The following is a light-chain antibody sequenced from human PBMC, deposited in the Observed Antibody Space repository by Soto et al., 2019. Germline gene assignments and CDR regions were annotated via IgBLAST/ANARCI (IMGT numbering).Light chain of an antibody. V-gene: IGKV3-20*01. CDR3: QQYGDSVFT. CDR2: GTS. J-gene: IGKJ3*01. CDR1: QSLTSNY. Sequence: EIVLTQSPGTLSLSPGERATLSCRASQSLTSNYLAWYQQKPGQAPRLLISGTSNRATDIPDRFSGSGSGTDFTLTISRLEPDDFAVYYCQQYGDSVFTFGPGTTVDIK.